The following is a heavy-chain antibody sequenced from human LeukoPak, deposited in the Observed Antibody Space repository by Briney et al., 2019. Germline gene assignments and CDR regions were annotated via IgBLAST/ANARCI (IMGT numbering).Heavy chain of an antibody. D-gene: IGHD2-2*01. V-gene: IGHV4-34*01. CDR3: ARGRCSSTSCYYYYYYMDV. CDR1: GGSFSGYY. Sequence: SETLSLTCAVYGGSFSGYYWSWIRQPPGKGLEWIGEINHSGSTNYNPSLKSRVTISVDTSKNQFSLKLSSVTAADTAVYYCARGRCSSTSCYYYYYYMDVWGKGTTVTVSS. J-gene: IGHJ6*03. CDR2: INHSGST.